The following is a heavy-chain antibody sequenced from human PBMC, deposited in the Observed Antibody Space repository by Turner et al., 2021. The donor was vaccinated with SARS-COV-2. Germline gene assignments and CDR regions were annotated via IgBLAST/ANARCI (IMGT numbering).Heavy chain of an antibody. CDR3: ARGQSRGFYGSGSRRFDD. D-gene: IGHD3-10*01. J-gene: IGHJ4*02. Sequence: QVHLQQWGAGLVTPSETLSLTRGVSGGSLSTYYWSWILQSPGKGLEWIAEIKRSGSTNYSPSLKSRVTISVDTPKRQISLNLTSVTAADTASYFCARGQSRGFYGSGSRRFDDWGQGTQVTVSS. CDR1: GGSLSTYY. CDR2: IKRSGST. V-gene: IGHV4-34*01.